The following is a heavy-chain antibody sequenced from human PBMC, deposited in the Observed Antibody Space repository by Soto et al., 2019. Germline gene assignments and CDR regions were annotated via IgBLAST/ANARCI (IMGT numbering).Heavy chain of an antibody. CDR3: AKDLYHAFDS. Sequence: RLSYAASGVNFSNYDGRWVRQATGKGLEWVSAIGTAGDTYYADSVKGRFTISRDNSKNTLYLQMNSLRAEDTAVYYCAKDLYHAFDSWGQGTMVIVSS. CDR1: GVNFSNYD. CDR2: IGTAGDT. V-gene: IGHV3-13*01. D-gene: IGHD2-2*02. J-gene: IGHJ3*02.